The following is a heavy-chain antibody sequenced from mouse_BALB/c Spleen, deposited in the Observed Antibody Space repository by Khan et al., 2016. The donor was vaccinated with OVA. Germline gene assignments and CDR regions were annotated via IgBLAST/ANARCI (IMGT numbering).Heavy chain of an antibody. CDR3: VRGGGYRSSDGWLDY. CDR1: GHTFTSYT. J-gene: IGHJ3*01. CDR2: INPNNDYT. Sequence: MQLQESRPELARPGASVRMSCKASGHTFTSYTIHWVRQRPGKAPEWIGQINPNNDYTTYNQNFKDKATLFVDKSSTTAYLQMSNVTYEESEVYSSVRGGGYRSSDGWLDYGGQGTLVTVSA. V-gene: IGHV1-4*01. D-gene: IGHD1-3*01.